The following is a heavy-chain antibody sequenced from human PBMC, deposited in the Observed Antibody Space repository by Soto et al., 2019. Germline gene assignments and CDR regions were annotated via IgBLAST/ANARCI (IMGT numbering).Heavy chain of an antibody. J-gene: IGHJ6*02. CDR1: GFTFSSYS. CDR3: AAGFIAAAGPAQDYYYGMDV. D-gene: IGHD6-13*01. V-gene: IGHV3-48*02. Sequence: GGSLRLSCAASGFTFSSYSMNWVRQAPGKGLEWVSYISSSSTIYYADSVKGRFTISRDNAKNSLYLQMNSLRDEDTAVYYCAAGFIAAAGPAQDYYYGMDVWGQGTTVTVSS. CDR2: ISSSSTI.